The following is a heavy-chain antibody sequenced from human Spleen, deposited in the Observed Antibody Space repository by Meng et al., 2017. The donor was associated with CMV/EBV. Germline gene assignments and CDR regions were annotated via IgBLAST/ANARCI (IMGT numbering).Heavy chain of an antibody. Sequence: GESLKISCAASGFTVSSSSMNWVRQVPGKGLEWVSLVYSGGSTYSADSVKGRFAISRDLSKNTLYLQMNSLRAEDKAVYFCARVLSSGKAYAMDVWGQGTTVTVSS. V-gene: IGHV3-53*01. CDR1: GFTVSSSS. CDR2: VYSGGST. J-gene: IGHJ6*02. CDR3: ARVLSSGKAYAMDV. D-gene: IGHD6-19*01.